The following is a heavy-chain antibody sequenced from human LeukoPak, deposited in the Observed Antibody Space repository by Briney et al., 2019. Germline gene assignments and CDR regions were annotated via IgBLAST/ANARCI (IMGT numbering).Heavy chain of an antibody. CDR2: INPSGGST. D-gene: IGHD6-13*01. CDR1: GYSFTSYY. Sequence: VASVKVSCKASGYSFTSYYMHWVRQAPGQGLEWMGIINPSGGSTSYAQKFQGRVTMTRDTSISTAYMELSRLRSDDTAVYYCAKADWYLIDYWGQGTLVTVSS. J-gene: IGHJ4*02. CDR3: AKADWYLIDY. V-gene: IGHV1-46*01.